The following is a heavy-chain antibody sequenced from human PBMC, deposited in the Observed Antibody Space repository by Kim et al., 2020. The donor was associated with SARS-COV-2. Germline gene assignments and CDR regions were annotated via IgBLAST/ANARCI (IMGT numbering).Heavy chain of an antibody. Sequence: SVKVSCKASGGTFSSYAISWVRQAPGQGLEWMGGIIPIFGTANYAQKFQGRVTITADESTSTAYMELSSLRSEDTAVYYCAREGAMATIGGYYYYYGMDVWGQGTTVTVSS. V-gene: IGHV1-69*13. CDR1: GGTFSSYA. J-gene: IGHJ6*02. D-gene: IGHD5-18*01. CDR2: IIPIFGTA. CDR3: AREGAMATIGGYYYYYGMDV.